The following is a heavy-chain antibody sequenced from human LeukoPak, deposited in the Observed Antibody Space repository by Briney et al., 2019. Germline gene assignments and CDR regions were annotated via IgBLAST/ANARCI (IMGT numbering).Heavy chain of an antibody. CDR3: ARIIINSGYSYGIDF. CDR1: GFVLSSYG. Sequence: GGSLRLSCEASGFVLSSYGMHWVRQTPGKGLEWVAVIGHDGSNKHYRDSVKGRFTITRDNSLNILFLQMDGLRADDTAVYYCARIIINSGYSYGIDFWGQGTLVTVSS. J-gene: IGHJ4*02. V-gene: IGHV3-33*01. D-gene: IGHD5-18*01. CDR2: IGHDGSNK.